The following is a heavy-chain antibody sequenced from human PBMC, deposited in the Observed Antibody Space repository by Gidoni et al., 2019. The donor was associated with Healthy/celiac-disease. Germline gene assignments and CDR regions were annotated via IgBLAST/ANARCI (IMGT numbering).Heavy chain of an antibody. CDR3: ARVTSIFGVAHPGMDV. D-gene: IGHD3-3*01. J-gene: IGHJ6*02. Sequence: QVQLVQSGAEVKKPGASVKVSCKASGYTFPSYYMHWVRQAPGQGLEWMGIINPSGGSTSYAQKFQGRVTMTRDTSTSTVYMELSSLRSEDTAVYYCARVTSIFGVAHPGMDVWGQGTTVTVSS. CDR1: GYTFPSYY. CDR2: INPSGGST. V-gene: IGHV1-46*03.